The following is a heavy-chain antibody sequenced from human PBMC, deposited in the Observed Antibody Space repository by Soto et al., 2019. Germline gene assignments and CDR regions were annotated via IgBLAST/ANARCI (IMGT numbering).Heavy chain of an antibody. CDR3: ARDTYYRMDV. Sequence: GGSLRLSCAASGFTFCSYSMNWVRQAPGKGLEWVSYINSDSSTTSYADSVKGRFTISRDNAKNTLYLQMNSLGAEDTAVYYCARDTYYRMDVWGQGTTVTVSS. J-gene: IGHJ6*02. CDR1: GFTFCSYS. V-gene: IGHV3-48*04. CDR2: INSDSSTT.